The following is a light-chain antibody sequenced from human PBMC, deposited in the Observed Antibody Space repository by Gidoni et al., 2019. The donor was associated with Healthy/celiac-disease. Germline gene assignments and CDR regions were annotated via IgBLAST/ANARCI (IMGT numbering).Light chain of an antibody. CDR1: QSVSSSY. Sequence: EIVLTQSPGTLSLSPGERATLSCRASQSVSSSYLAWYQQKPGQAPRLLIYGASSRATGIPDRFSGSGSGTDFTLTISRLEPEDFAVYYCQQYGSSRTFGPKXPRWKSN. CDR2: GAS. J-gene: IGKJ1*01. V-gene: IGKV3-20*01. CDR3: QQYGSSRT.